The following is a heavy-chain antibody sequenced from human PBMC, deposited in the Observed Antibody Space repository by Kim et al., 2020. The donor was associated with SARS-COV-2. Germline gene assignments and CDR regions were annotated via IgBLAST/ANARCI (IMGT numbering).Heavy chain of an antibody. V-gene: IGHV7-4-1*02. Sequence: ASVKVSCKASGYTFSNYALNWVRQAPGQGPEWLGRINTDTGSPTYAQGLTGRFVLSLDTSVSTTYLQINSLKADDTAVYFCARDRSPDSSRLLFWGQGT. D-gene: IGHD6-13*01. CDR2: INTDTGSP. CDR3: ARDRSPDSSRLLF. J-gene: IGHJ1*01. CDR1: GYTFSNYA.